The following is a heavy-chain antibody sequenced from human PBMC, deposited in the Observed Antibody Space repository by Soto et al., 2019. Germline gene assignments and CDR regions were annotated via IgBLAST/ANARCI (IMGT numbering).Heavy chain of an antibody. D-gene: IGHD1-26*01. CDR3: ASYSMGIVSPFSFDY. CDR2: IYYSGST. CDR1: GDSVSSSSYF. V-gene: IGHV4-61*01. J-gene: IGHJ4*02. Sequence: PSETLSLTCTVSGDSVSSSSYFWSWIRQPPGKGLEWIGYIYYSGSTHYNPSLKSRVTISVDTSKGQFSLKLSSVTAADTAVYYCASYSMGIVSPFSFDYWGQGTLVTVSS.